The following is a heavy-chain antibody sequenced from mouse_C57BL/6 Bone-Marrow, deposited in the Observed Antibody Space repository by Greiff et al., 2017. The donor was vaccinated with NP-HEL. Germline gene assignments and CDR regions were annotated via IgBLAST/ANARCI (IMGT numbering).Heavy chain of an antibody. CDR3: ARPNYGHYAMDY. V-gene: IGHV5-17*01. CDR2: ISSGSSTI. Sequence: VQLKESGGGLVKPGGSLKLSCAASGFTFSDYGMHWVRQAPEKGLEWVAYISSGSSTIYYADTVKGRFTISRDNAKNTLFLQMTSLRSEDTAMYYCARPNYGHYAMDYWGQGTSVTVSS. CDR1: GFTFSDYG. D-gene: IGHD1-1*01. J-gene: IGHJ4*01.